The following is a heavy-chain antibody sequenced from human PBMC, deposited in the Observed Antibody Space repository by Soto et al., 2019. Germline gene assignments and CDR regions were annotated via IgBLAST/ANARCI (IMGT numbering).Heavy chain of an antibody. J-gene: IGHJ6*02. CDR2: ISYDGSNK. CDR1: RFTFSSYG. Sequence: GGSLRLSCAASRFTFSSYGMHWVRQAPGKGLEWVAVISYDGSNKYYADSVKGRFTISRDNSKNTLYLQMNSLRAEDTAVYYCAKGDIVVVTATDYYYGMDVWGQGTTVTVSS. CDR3: AKGDIVVVTATDYYYGMDV. D-gene: IGHD2-21*02. V-gene: IGHV3-30*18.